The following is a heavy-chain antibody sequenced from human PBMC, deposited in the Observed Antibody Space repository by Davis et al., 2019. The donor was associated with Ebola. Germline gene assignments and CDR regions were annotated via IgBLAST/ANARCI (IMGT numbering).Heavy chain of an antibody. Sequence: SETLSLTCTVSGGSISSGGYYWSWIRQHPGKGLEWIGYIYYSGSTYYNPSLKSRVTISVDTSKNQFSLKLSSVTAADTAVYYCARDHRPTKYYYYYGMDVWGQGTTVTVSS. CDR2: IYYSGST. CDR3: ARDHRPTKYYYYYGMDV. J-gene: IGHJ6*02. CDR1: GGSISSGGYY. V-gene: IGHV4-31*03.